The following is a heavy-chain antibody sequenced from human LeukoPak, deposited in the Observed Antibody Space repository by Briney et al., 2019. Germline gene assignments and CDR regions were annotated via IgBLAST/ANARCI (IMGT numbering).Heavy chain of an antibody. Sequence: SGPTLVKPTQTRTLTCTFSGFSLSTSGVGGGWIRQPPGKALEWLALIYWDDDKRYSPSLKSRLTITKDTSTNPVVLTMPNMDPVDTATYYCAHRGPGSSLGFAFDIWGQGTMVTVSS. CDR3: AHRGPGSSLGFAFDI. J-gene: IGHJ3*02. D-gene: IGHD3-10*01. CDR1: GFSLSTSGVG. CDR2: IYWDDDK. V-gene: IGHV2-5*02.